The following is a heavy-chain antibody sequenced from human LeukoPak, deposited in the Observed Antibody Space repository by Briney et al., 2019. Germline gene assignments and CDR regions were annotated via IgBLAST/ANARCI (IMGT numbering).Heavy chain of an antibody. D-gene: IGHD3-16*01. Sequence: ASVKVSCKASGYTFTGYYMHWMRQAPGQGLEWMGWINPNSGDTNYAQKFQGRVTMTRDTSISTAYMELSRLRSDDTAVFYCARDDWGSSATEGWGQGTLVTVSS. CDR1: GYTFTGYY. V-gene: IGHV1-2*02. CDR3: ARDDWGSSATEG. J-gene: IGHJ4*02. CDR2: INPNSGDT.